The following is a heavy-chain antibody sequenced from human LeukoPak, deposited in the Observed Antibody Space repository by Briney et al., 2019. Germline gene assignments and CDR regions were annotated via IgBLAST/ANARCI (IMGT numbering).Heavy chain of an antibody. J-gene: IGHJ6*03. Sequence: SETLSLTCTVSGGSISSHYWSWIRQPPGKGLEWIGYIYYSGSTNYNPSLKSRATISVDTSKNQFSLKLSSVTAADTAVYYCARLEPDYYMDVWGKGTTVTVSS. CDR1: GGSISSHY. CDR2: IYYSGST. V-gene: IGHV4-59*11. CDR3: ARLEPDYYMDV.